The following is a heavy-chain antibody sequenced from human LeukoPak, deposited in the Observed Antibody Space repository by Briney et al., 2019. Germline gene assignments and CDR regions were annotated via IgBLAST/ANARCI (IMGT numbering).Heavy chain of an antibody. V-gene: IGHV4-39*07. J-gene: IGHJ4*02. CDR1: GGSVNSNTYY. CDR3: ARDLYSHNLDAEY. Sequence: SETLSLTCIVSGGSVNSNTYYWGWIRQPPGKGLEWIASIYYSGTTYYNPSLRSRVTISIDTSKNQFSLKLSSVTAADTAVYYCARDLYSHNLDAEYWGQGTLVTVSS. CDR2: IYYSGTT. D-gene: IGHD5-18*01.